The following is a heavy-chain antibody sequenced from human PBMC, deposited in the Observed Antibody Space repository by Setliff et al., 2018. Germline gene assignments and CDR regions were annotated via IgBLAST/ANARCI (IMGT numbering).Heavy chain of an antibody. J-gene: IGHJ6*02. D-gene: IGHD2-2*01. V-gene: IGHV4-59*08. CDR3: MRQGAQMPSLSHLYGVDV. CDR2: IYYSGST. Sequence: SETLSLTCTVSGGSISSHYWSWIRQPPGKGLEWIGSIYYSGSTNYNPSLKSRVTISVDTSKNQFSLKLSSVTAADTAVYYCMRQGAQMPSLSHLYGVDVWGQVTTVTVSS. CDR1: GGSISSHY.